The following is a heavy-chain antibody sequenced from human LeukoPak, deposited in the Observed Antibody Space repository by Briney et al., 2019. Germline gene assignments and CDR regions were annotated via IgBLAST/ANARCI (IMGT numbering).Heavy chain of an antibody. CDR3: ARSTIFGGLEQSAFDI. D-gene: IGHD3-3*01. CDR2: FDPEDGET. V-gene: IGHV1-24*01. Sequence: ASVKVSCKVSGYTLTELSMHWVRQAPGKGLEWMGGFDPEDGETIYAQKFQGRVTMTEDTSTDTAYMELSSLRSEDTAVYYCARSTIFGGLEQSAFDIWGQGTMVTVSS. J-gene: IGHJ3*02. CDR1: GYTLTELS.